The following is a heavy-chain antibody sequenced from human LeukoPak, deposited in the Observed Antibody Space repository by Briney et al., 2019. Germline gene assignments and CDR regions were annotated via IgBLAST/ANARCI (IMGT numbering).Heavy chain of an antibody. CDR2: INPNSGGT. CDR1: GYTLTGYY. J-gene: IGHJ6*02. Sequence: GASVKVSCKASGYTLTGYYMHWVRQAPGQGLEWMGWINPNSGGTNYAQKFQGRVTMTRDTSISTAYMELSRLRSDDTAVYYCARGQDELLWFGEFDYYYYYGMDVWGQGTTVTVSS. D-gene: IGHD3-10*01. V-gene: IGHV1-2*02. CDR3: ARGQDELLWFGEFDYYYYYGMDV.